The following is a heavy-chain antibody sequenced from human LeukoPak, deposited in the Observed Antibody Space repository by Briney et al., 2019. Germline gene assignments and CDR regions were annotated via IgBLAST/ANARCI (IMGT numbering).Heavy chain of an antibody. CDR3: ARDPGFSSGWFDY. V-gene: IGHV3-21*01. CDR1: GFTFSSYS. CDR2: ISASSNFI. Sequence: GGSLRLSCVVSGFTFSSYSMSWVRQAPGKGLEWVSSISASSNFISYADSVKGRFTISRDNAKKSLYLQMNSVRAEDTAVYYCARDPGFSSGWFDYWGQGALVTVSS. J-gene: IGHJ4*02. D-gene: IGHD6-19*01.